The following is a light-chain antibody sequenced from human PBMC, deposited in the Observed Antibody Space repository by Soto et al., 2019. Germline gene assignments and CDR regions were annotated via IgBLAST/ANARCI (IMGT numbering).Light chain of an antibody. V-gene: IGLV6-57*04. J-gene: IGLJ2*01. CDR1: SGSIVNSY. Sequence: NFMLTQPHSVSESPGKTVAISCTRSSGSIVNSYVQWYQQRPGSAPTIVIYEDKQRPSGVPDRFSGSIDSSSNSASLIISGLKTEDEADYYGQSYDSSNQVFGGGTKLTVL. CDR3: QSYDSSNQV. CDR2: EDK.